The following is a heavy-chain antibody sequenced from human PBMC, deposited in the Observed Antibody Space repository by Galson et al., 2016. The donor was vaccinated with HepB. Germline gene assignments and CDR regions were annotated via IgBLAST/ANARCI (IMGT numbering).Heavy chain of an antibody. CDR1: GGSISSTNYF. CDR2: ISYSGTT. Sequence: ETLSLTCTVSGGSISSTNYFWGWVRQPPGKGLDGIGSISYSGTTNYNPSLRSRVPISAVTSKHQISLSLTSVTATDTAVYYCASPGPKVRSWWGKWFDPWGQGTLVTVSS. V-gene: IGHV4-39*01. D-gene: IGHD6-13*01. CDR3: ASPGPKVRSWWGKWFDP. J-gene: IGHJ5*02.